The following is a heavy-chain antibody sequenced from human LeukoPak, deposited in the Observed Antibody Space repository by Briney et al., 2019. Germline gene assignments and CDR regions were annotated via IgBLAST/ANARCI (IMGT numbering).Heavy chain of an antibody. Sequence: PSETLSLTCTVSSGSIGSYYWSWIRQPPGKGLEWIGYIYYTGSTDYNPSLKSRVTMSVDTSKNQFSLKLTSVTAADTAVYYCARQTGSGLFILPGGQGTLVTVSS. CDR2: IYYTGST. J-gene: IGHJ4*02. CDR3: ARQTGSGLFILP. CDR1: SGSIGSYY. V-gene: IGHV4-59*08. D-gene: IGHD3/OR15-3a*01.